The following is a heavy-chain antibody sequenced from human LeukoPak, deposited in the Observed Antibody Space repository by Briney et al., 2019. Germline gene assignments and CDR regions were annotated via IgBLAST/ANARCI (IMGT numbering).Heavy chain of an antibody. D-gene: IGHD3-22*01. CDR1: GFTFDDYA. CDR3: AKDSNYYDSSGAIDY. CDR2: ISWNSGSI. V-gene: IGHV3-9*01. J-gene: IGHJ4*02. Sequence: GGSLRLSCAASGFTFDDYAMPWVRQAPGKGLEWVSGISWNSGSIGYADSVKGRFTISRDNAKNSLYLQMNSLRAEDTALYYCAKDSNYYDSSGAIDYWGQGTLVTVSS.